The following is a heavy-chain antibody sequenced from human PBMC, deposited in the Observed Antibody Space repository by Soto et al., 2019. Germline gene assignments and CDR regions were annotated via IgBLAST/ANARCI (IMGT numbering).Heavy chain of an antibody. CDR1: GGTFSSYA. CDR3: ARRRDGSTHSRGRYYYYGMDV. CDR2: IIPIFGTA. V-gene: IGHV1-69*01. Sequence: QVQLVQSGAEVKKSGSSVKVSCKASGGTFSSYAISWVRQAPGQGLEWMGGIIPIFGTANYAQKFQGRVTITADDSTSTAYMELSSLRSEDTAVYYCARRRDGSTHSRGRYYYYGMDVWGQGPTVTVSS. D-gene: IGHD2-21*01. J-gene: IGHJ6*02.